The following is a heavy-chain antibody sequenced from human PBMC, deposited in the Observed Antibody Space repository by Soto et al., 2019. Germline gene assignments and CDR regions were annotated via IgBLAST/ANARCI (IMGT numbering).Heavy chain of an antibody. CDR2: IIPIFGTA. V-gene: IGHV1-69*01. CDR1: GGTFSSYA. CDR3: AGAQGAARNRAYYYGGMDV. J-gene: IGHJ6*02. Sequence: QVQLVQSGAEVKKPGSSVKVSCKASGGTFSSYAISWVRQAPGQGLEWMGGIIPIFGTANYAQKFQGRVTITAAESTSTAYVERGRLRYGDTGVYYCAGAQGAARNRAYYYGGMDVGGQGTTVTVSS. D-gene: IGHD6-6*01.